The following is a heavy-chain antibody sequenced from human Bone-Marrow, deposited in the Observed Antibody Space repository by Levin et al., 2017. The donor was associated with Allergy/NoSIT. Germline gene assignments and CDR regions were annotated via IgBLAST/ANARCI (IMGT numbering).Heavy chain of an antibody. D-gene: IGHD1-26*01. CDR2: IYYSGST. V-gene: IGHV4-39*01. CDR3: ARRGRSWTSEGFDY. Sequence: SETLSLTCTVSGGSISSSSYYWGWIRQPPGKGLEWIGSIYYSGSTYYNPSLKSRVTISVDTSKNQFSLKLSSVTAADTAVYYCARRGRSWTSEGFDYWGQGTLVTVSS. J-gene: IGHJ4*02. CDR1: GGSISSSSYY.